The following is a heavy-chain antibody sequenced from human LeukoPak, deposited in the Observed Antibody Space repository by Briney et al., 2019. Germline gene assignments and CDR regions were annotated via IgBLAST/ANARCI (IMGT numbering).Heavy chain of an antibody. CDR3: ASRHDDFWSGYEVY. J-gene: IGHJ4*02. V-gene: IGHV4-39*07. Sequence: PSETLSLTCTVSGGSISSSSYYWGWIRQPPGKGLEWIGSIYYSGSTYYNPSLKSRVTISVDTSKNQFSLKLSSVTAADTAVYYCASRHDDFWSGYEVYWGQGTLVTVSS. CDR2: IYYSGST. D-gene: IGHD3-3*01. CDR1: GGSISSSSYY.